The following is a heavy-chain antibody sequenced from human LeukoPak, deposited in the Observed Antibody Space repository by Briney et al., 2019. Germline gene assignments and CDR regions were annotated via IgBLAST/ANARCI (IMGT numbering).Heavy chain of an antibody. Sequence: GESLKISCKASGYSFSSYWIGWVRQMPGKGLEWMGIIYLGDFDTGYSPSFQGQVTISADRSISIAYLQWNSLKASDTAVYYCARGGTATRTFDYWGQGTLVAVSS. D-gene: IGHD1-1*01. V-gene: IGHV5-51*01. CDR3: ARGGTATRTFDY. CDR2: IYLGDFDT. CDR1: GYSFSSYW. J-gene: IGHJ4*02.